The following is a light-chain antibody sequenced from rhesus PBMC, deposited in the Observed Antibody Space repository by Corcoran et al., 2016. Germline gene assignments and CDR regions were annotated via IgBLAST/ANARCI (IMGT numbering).Light chain of an antibody. J-gene: IGKJ4*01. Sequence: ETVVTQSPATLSLSPGERATLSCRASQSVGSYLAWYQQKPGQAPRLLIYGSSSRAPGIPDRFSGSGCGTDFTLTISSLQPEDFATYYCLQYSSSPLTFGGGTKVEIK. CDR1: QSVGSY. CDR3: LQYSSSPLT. CDR2: GSS. V-gene: IGKV3-24*04.